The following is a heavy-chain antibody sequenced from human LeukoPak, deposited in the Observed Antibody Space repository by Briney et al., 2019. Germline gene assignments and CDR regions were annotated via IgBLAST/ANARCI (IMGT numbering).Heavy chain of an antibody. Sequence: SETLSLTCTVSGVSISSGGYYWSWIRQPPGKGLEWIGYIYHSGSTYYNPSLKSRVTISVDRSKNQFSLKLSSVTAADTAVYYCARGPPYSNYDYWGQGTLVTVSS. D-gene: IGHD4-11*01. J-gene: IGHJ4*02. CDR1: GVSISSGGYY. CDR3: ARGPPYSNYDY. V-gene: IGHV4-30-2*01. CDR2: IYHSGST.